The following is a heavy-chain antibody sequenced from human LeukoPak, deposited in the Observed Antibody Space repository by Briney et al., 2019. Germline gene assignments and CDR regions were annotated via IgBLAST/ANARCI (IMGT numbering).Heavy chain of an antibody. CDR2: ISTSTGTI. Sequence: GGSLRLSCAASGFTFSDFNMNWVRQAPGKGLEWVSYISTSTGTIYYADSVKGRFTISRDNAKSSLYLQMNSLRAEDTAVYYCARDDPAFYDNSGYYQFDYWGQGTLVTVSS. D-gene: IGHD3-22*01. J-gene: IGHJ4*02. CDR3: ARDDPAFYDNSGYYQFDY. CDR1: GFTFSDFN. V-gene: IGHV3-48*04.